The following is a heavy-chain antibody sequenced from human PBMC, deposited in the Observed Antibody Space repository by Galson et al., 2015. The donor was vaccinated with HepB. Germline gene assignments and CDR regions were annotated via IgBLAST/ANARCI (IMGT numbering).Heavy chain of an antibody. J-gene: IGHJ4*02. D-gene: IGHD4-11*01. CDR2: ISGSGGST. V-gene: IGHV3-23*01. Sequence: SLRLSCAASGFTFSSYAMSWVRQAPGKGLEWVSAISGSGGSTYYADSVKGRFTISRDNSKNTLYLQMNSLRAEDTAVYYCAKVLGYSNYGGVSYFNYWGQGTLVTVSS. CDR1: GFTFSSYA. CDR3: AKVLGYSNYGGVSYFNY.